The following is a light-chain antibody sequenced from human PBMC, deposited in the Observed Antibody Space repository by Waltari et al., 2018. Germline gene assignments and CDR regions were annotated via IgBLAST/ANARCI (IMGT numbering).Light chain of an antibody. V-gene: IGLV2-14*01. CDR3: CSYTGRATLI. CDR1: CSDIGAYSY. CDR2: DLT. J-gene: IGLJ2*01. Sequence: QSALTQPASVSGSPGQPITISCTGTCSDIGAYSYVSWYQQLPGRPPKLIIFDLTERPSGVSNRFSGSKSGNTASLTISGLQADDEADYYCCSYTGRATLICGGGTVLTVL.